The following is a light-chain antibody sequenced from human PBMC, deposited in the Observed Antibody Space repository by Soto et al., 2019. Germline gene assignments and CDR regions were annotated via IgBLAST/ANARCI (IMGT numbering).Light chain of an antibody. CDR2: RNS. J-gene: IGLJ3*02. V-gene: IGLV1-47*01. CDR1: SSNIGSNY. CDR3: AAWDDNLNCWV. Sequence: QSVMTQPPSASGTPGQRVAFSCSGSSSNIGSNYLYWYQHLPGTAPKLLLYRNSQRPSGVPDRFSGSKSGTSASLAISGLQSEDEADYYCAAWDDNLNCWVFGGWTKLTVL.